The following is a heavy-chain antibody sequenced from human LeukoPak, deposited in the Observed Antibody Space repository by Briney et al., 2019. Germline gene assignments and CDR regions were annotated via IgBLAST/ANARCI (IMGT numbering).Heavy chain of an antibody. V-gene: IGHV4-59*08. CDR1: GGSISSYY. CDR2: IYHNGNT. Sequence: SETLSLTCTVSGGSISSYYWSWIRQPPGKGLEWIGYIYHNGNTNYNPSLKSRVAMSVDTSKNQFSLKLSSVTAADTAVYYCARHRSGWLQSSFDYWGQGTLVTVSS. J-gene: IGHJ4*02. CDR3: ARHRSGWLQSSFDY. D-gene: IGHD5-24*01.